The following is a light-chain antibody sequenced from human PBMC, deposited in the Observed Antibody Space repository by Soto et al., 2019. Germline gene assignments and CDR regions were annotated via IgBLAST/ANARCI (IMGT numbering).Light chain of an antibody. CDR2: DVS. Sequence: QLVLTQPRSVSGSPGQSVAISCTGTSSDVGGYNFVSWYQQHPGKAPKLIIYDVSKRPSGVPDRFSGSKSGNTASLTLSGLQAGDEADYYCCSYAGSYTPWVFGGGTKLTVL. CDR1: SSDVGGYNF. CDR3: CSYAGSYTPWV. J-gene: IGLJ3*02. V-gene: IGLV2-11*01.